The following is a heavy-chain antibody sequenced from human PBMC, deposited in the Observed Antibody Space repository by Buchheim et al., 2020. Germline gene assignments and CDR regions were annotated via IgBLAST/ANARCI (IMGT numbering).Heavy chain of an antibody. CDR3: ARDYLYGQSDY. V-gene: IGHV3-74*01. J-gene: IGHJ4*02. CDR2: INPDGSAT. CDR1: GFTFSNYW. D-gene: IGHD2-2*02. Sequence: VQLVESGGGLVQPGGSLRLSCAASGFTFSNYWMHWFRQDPGKGLVWVSYINPDGSATNYADSVKGRFSISRDNAKNTLYLQMNSLRAEDTAVYYCARDYLYGQSDYWGQGTL.